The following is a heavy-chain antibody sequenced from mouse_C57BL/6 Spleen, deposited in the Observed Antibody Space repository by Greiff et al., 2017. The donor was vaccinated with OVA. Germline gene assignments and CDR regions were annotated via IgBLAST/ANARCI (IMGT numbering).Heavy chain of an antibody. CDR1: GYTFTSYW. Sequence: QVQLQQPGAELVKPGASVKVSCKASGYTFTSYWMHWVKQRPGQGLEWIGRIHPSDSDTNYNQKFKGKATLTVDKSSSTAYMQLSSLTSADSAVYYCAIDGYYWWFAYWGQGTLVTVSA. CDR3: AIDGYYWWFAY. J-gene: IGHJ3*01. V-gene: IGHV1-74*01. CDR2: IHPSDSDT. D-gene: IGHD2-3*01.